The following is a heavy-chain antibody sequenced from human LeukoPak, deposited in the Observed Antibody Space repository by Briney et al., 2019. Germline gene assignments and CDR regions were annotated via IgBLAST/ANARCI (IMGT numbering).Heavy chain of an antibody. Sequence: SETLSLTCAVSGGSISSYYWSWIRQPARKGLEWIGRIYTRTTNYNPSLKSRVTMSVDTSKNQFSLKLSSVTAADTAVYYCARGCSGGSCPNDAFDIWGQGTMVTVSS. CDR2: IYTRTT. J-gene: IGHJ3*02. D-gene: IGHD2-15*01. CDR3: ARGCSGGSCPNDAFDI. CDR1: GGSISSYY. V-gene: IGHV4-4*07.